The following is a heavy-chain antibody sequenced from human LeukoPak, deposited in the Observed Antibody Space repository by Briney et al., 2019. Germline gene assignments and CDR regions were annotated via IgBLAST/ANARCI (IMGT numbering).Heavy chain of an antibody. CDR2: IYYSGST. CDR1: GGSISSYY. CDR3: ARPIRN. V-gene: IGHV4-59*12. J-gene: IGHJ4*02. Sequence: PSETLSLTCTVSGGSISSYYWSWIRQPPGKGLEWIGYIYYSGSTYYNPSLKSRVTISVDTSKNQFSLKLSSVTAADTAVYYCARPIRNWGQGTLVIVSS.